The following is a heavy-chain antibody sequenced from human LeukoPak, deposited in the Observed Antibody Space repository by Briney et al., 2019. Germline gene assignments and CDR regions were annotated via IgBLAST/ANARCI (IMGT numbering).Heavy chain of an antibody. D-gene: IGHD3-16*01. CDR2: IYYSGST. CDR1: GASVSSGSYY. J-gene: IGHJ4*02. CDR3: ARHYGP. V-gene: IGHV4-61*01. Sequence: SETLSLTCNVSGASVSSGSYYWSWIRQPPGKELEWIGYIYYSGSTSYNPSLKSRVTISVDTSKNQFSLKLNSVTATDTAVYYCARHYGPWGQGTLVTVSS.